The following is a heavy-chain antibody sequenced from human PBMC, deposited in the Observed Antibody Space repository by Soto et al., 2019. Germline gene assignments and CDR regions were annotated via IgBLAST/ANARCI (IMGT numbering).Heavy chain of an antibody. Sequence: GGSLRLSCAASGFTFSSYGMHWVRQAPGKGLEWVAVIWYDGSNKYYADSVKGRFTISRDNSKNTLYLQMNSLRAEDTAVYYCARMVAEQQSYYMDVWGKGTTVTVSS. V-gene: IGHV3-33*01. CDR2: IWYDGSNK. CDR3: ARMVAEQQSYYMDV. J-gene: IGHJ6*03. CDR1: GFTFSSYG. D-gene: IGHD6-19*01.